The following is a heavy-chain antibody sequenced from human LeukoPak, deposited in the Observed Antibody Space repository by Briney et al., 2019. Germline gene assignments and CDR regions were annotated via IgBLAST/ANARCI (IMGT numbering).Heavy chain of an antibody. Sequence: GESLRLSCAASGFTFSSYWMHWVRQAPGKGLVWVSRINSDGSSTSYADSVKGRFTISRDNAKNTLYLQMNSLRAEDTAVYYCARRLVVAATPYYYYGMDVWGQGTTVTVSS. V-gene: IGHV3-74*01. J-gene: IGHJ6*02. D-gene: IGHD2-15*01. CDR2: INSDGSST. CDR3: ARRLVVAATPYYYYGMDV. CDR1: GFTFSSYW.